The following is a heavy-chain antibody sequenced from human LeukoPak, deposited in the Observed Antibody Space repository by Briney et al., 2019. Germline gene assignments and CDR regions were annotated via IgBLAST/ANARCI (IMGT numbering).Heavy chain of an antibody. V-gene: IGHV3-74*01. Sequence: GGSLRLSCAVSEFTFSNYWMNWVRQAPGKGLVWVSLINGDGSYTNYADSVKRRFTISRDDAKNTLYLQMNSLRAEDTAVYYCVRRVNSGTYYYFDYWGQGTLVTVSS. CDR2: INGDGSYT. D-gene: IGHD1-26*01. J-gene: IGHJ4*02. CDR1: EFTFSNYW. CDR3: VRRVNSGTYYYFDY.